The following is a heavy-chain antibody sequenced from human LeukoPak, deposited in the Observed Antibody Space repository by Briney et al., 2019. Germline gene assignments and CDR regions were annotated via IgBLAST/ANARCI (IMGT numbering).Heavy chain of an antibody. D-gene: IGHD4-17*01. CDR2: ISWNSGSI. Sequence: GGSLRLSCAASGFTFDDYAMHWVRQAPGKGLEWVSGISWNSGSIGYADSVKGRFTISRDNAKNSLYPQMNSLRAEDTALYYCAKALPSRPYDYGDSDFDYWGQGTLVTVSS. V-gene: IGHV3-9*01. CDR3: AKALPSRPYDYGDSDFDY. J-gene: IGHJ4*02. CDR1: GFTFDDYA.